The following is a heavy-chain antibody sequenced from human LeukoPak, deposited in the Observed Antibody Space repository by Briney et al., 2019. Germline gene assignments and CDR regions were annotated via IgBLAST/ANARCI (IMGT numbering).Heavy chain of an antibody. J-gene: IGHJ4*02. D-gene: IGHD4-23*01. CDR1: GFTFDDYA. V-gene: IGHV3-9*01. CDR3: AKDDSYGGNSNFDY. Sequence: SLSLSCAASGFTFDDYAMHWVRQAPGKGLAWVSGISWNSGSIDYADSVKGRFTISRDNAKNSLYLQMNSLRAEDTALYYCAKDDSYGGNSNFDYWGQGTLSPFPQ. CDR2: ISWNSGSI.